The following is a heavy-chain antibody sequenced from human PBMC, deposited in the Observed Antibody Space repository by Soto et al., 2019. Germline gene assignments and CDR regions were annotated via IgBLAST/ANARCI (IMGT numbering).Heavy chain of an antibody. CDR2: ISRSSGTT. Sequence: EVQLVESGGRLVQPGGSLRLSCAASGFTVSSCSMNWVRQAPGKGLEWLSYISRSSGTTYYADSVKGRFTISRDNAKNSLYLQMNSLRDEDTAVYYCARDRYTIWGTTNFHYYGMDVWGQGTTVTVSS. CDR3: ARDRYTIWGTTNFHYYGMDV. D-gene: IGHD3-9*01. J-gene: IGHJ6*02. CDR1: GFTVSSCS. V-gene: IGHV3-48*02.